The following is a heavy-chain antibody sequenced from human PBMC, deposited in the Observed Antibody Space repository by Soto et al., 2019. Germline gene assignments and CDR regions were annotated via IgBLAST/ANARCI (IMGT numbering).Heavy chain of an antibody. CDR3: ARGTPPLEPFDY. J-gene: IGHJ4*02. V-gene: IGHV1-18*01. CDR2: INTYNHNT. Sequence: GASVKVSCKASGYTFTSYGISWVRQAPGQGLEWIAWINTYNHNTNCAQMLQGRATVTTDTSTSTAYMELRILRSDNTAVYYCARGTPPLEPFDYWGQGTLVTVSS. D-gene: IGHD3-3*01. CDR1: GYTFTSYG.